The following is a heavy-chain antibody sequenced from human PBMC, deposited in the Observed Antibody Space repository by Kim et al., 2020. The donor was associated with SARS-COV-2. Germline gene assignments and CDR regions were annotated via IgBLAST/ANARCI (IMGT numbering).Heavy chain of an antibody. CDR1: GGSIRSSNW. CDR3: ARHPGGYCSSTSCPYYGMDV. V-gene: IGHV4-4*02. CDR2: IYHSGST. J-gene: IGHJ6*02. D-gene: IGHD2-2*01. Sequence: SETLSLTCAVSGGSIRSSNWWSWVRQPPGKGLEWIGEIYHSGSTNSNPSHKSRVTISVDKSKNQFSLKLSSVTAADTAVYYCARHPGGYCSSTSCPYYGMDVWGQGTTVTVSS.